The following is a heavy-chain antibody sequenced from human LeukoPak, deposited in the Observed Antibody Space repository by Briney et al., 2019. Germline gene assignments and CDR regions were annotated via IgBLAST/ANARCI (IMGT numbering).Heavy chain of an antibody. Sequence: SETLSLTCTVSGGSISSSSYYWGWIRQPPGKGLEWIGSIYYSGSTYYNPSLKSRVTISVDTSKNQFSLKLSSVTAADTAVYYCARQGVGGAPYDFWSGYRDYFDYWGQGTLVTVSS. CDR1: GGSISSSSYY. CDR3: ARQGVGGAPYDFWSGYRDYFDY. CDR2: IYYSGST. J-gene: IGHJ4*02. D-gene: IGHD3-3*01. V-gene: IGHV4-39*01.